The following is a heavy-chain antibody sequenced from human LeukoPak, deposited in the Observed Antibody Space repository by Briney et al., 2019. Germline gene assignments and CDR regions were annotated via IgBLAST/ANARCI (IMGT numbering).Heavy chain of an antibody. D-gene: IGHD6-13*01. Sequence: QPGGSLRLSCAASGFTFSSYWMHWVRQAPGKGLVWVSRINTDGSRTSYADPVKGRFTISRDNAKNTLFLQMNSLRAEDTAVYYCARDVSGNSWFDYWGQGTLVTVSS. J-gene: IGHJ4*02. CDR1: GFTFSSYW. CDR2: INTDGSRT. V-gene: IGHV3-74*01. CDR3: ARDVSGNSWFDY.